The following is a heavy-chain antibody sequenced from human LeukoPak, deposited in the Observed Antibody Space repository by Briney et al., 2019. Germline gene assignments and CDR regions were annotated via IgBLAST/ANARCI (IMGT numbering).Heavy chain of an antibody. J-gene: IGHJ4*02. V-gene: IGHV3-23*01. CDR1: GFTFSTYA. D-gene: IGHD2-15*01. CDR3: AKAGRGTDIVFDY. CDR2: ITGSGGST. Sequence: PGGSLRLSCAASGFTFSTYAMSWVRQAPGKGLEWVTSITGSGGSTYYADSVKGRFTISRDNSKNTLYLQTNSLRAEDTAVYYCAKAGRGTDIVFDYWGQGTLVTVSS.